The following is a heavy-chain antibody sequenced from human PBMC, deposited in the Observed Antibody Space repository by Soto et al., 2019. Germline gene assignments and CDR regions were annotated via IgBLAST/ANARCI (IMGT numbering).Heavy chain of an antibody. CDR3: ARGSAFIGLDY. D-gene: IGHD1-26*01. CDR1: GFIFSRYR. J-gene: IGHJ4*02. V-gene: IGHV3-21*01. Sequence: GGSLRLSCGVSGFIFSRYRMNWVRQAPGKGLEWVSSIGTSGSYIYDTDSVKGRFTISRDNTKDSLYLQMNSLRAEDTAIYYCARGSAFIGLDYWGQGTLVTVSS. CDR2: IGTSGSYI.